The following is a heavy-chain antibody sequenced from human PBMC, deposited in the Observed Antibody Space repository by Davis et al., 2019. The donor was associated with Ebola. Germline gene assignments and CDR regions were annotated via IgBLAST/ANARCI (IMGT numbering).Heavy chain of an antibody. D-gene: IGHD4-17*01. CDR3: TMTTVMVDY. Sequence: GESLKISCAASGFTFSGSTMHWVRQASGKGLEWVGRIRSKANSYATAYAASVKGRFTISRDDSKNTAYLQMNSLKTEDTAVYYCTMTTVMVDYWGQGTLATVSS. CDR2: IRSKANSYAT. CDR1: GFTFSGST. V-gene: IGHV3-73*01. J-gene: IGHJ4*02.